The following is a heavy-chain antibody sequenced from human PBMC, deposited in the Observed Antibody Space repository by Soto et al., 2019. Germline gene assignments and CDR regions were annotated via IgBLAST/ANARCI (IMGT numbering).Heavy chain of an antibody. CDR2: ISSSSSSTYI. V-gene: IGHV3-21*01. D-gene: IGHD2-2*01. CDR3: ARQGSSTKYYTMDV. J-gene: IGHJ6*02. CDR1: GFTFSTYS. Sequence: PGGSLRLSCAASGFTFSTYSMNWARQAPAKGLEWVSSISSSSSSTYIYYADSVKGRFTISRDNAKNSLYLQMSSLRPDDTAVYYCARQGSSTKYYTMDVWSQGTTVTVSS.